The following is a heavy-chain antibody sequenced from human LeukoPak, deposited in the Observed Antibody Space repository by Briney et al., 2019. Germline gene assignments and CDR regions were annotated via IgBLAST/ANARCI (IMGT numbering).Heavy chain of an antibody. V-gene: IGHV3-53*01. J-gene: IGHJ4*02. CDR2: IYNSGTT. Sequence: PGGSLRLSCTVSGFTVSSNYMNWVRQAPGKGLDWVSVIYNSGTTSYADSVQGRFTISRDNSKNTLYLQMNSLRAEDTAVYYCARAVPFGGYLDYWGQGTLVTVSS. CDR3: ARAVPFGGYLDY. D-gene: IGHD2-15*01. CDR1: GFTVSSNY.